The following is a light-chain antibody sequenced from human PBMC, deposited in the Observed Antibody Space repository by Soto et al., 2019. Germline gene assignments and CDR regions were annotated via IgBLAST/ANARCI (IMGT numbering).Light chain of an antibody. Sequence: QPVLTQPPSASGSPGQSVTISCTGTSSDVGGYDFVSWYQQHPGKAPKLVIYEVTRRPSGVPDRFSGSKSGNTASLTVSGLQAEDEAVYYCSSDAGSTIFGGGTKLTVL. CDR3: SSDAGSTI. V-gene: IGLV2-8*01. CDR1: SSDVGGYDF. J-gene: IGLJ2*01. CDR2: EVT.